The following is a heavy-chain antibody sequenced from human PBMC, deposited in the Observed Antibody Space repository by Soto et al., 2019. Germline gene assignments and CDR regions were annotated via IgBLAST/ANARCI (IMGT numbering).Heavy chain of an antibody. Sequence: SETLSLTCTVSVGSISSYYWSWIRQPPGKGLEWIGYIYYSGSTNYNPSLKSRVTISVDTSKNQFSLKLSSVTAADTAVYYCARGSYYDYIWGSYRPDTSFDYWGQGTLVTVSS. D-gene: IGHD3-16*02. J-gene: IGHJ4*02. V-gene: IGHV4-59*08. CDR1: VGSISSYY. CDR3: ARGSYYDYIWGSYRPDTSFDY. CDR2: IYYSGST.